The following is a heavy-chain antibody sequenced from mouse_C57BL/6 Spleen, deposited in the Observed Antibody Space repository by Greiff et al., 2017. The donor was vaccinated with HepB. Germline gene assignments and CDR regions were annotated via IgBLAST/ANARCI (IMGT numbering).Heavy chain of an antibody. J-gene: IGHJ3*01. CDR2: INSDGGST. V-gene: IGHV5-2*01. D-gene: IGHD3-2*02. Sequence: EVKLMESGGGLVQPGESLKLSCESNEYEFPSHDMSWVRKTPEKRLELVAAINSDGGSTYYPDTMERRFIISRDNTKKTRYLQMSSLMSEDTSLYYCARHDSSSLPFAYWGQGTLVTVSA. CDR3: ARHDSSSLPFAY. CDR1: EYEFPSHD.